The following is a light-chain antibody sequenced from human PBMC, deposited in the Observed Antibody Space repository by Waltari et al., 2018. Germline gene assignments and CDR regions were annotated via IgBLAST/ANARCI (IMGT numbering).Light chain of an antibody. V-gene: IGLV6-57*03. CDR3: QSYDGSNPVV. CDR2: EDS. CDR1: SGTIASHS. Sequence: FLLTQPHSLSESPGKTVTISCTRTSGTIASHSVPWSPQRPGSAPTTVIFEDSQRPSGVPVRFSGSVDISSNSASLTISGLETEDEADYYCQSYDGSNPVVFGGGTKLTVL. J-gene: IGLJ3*02.